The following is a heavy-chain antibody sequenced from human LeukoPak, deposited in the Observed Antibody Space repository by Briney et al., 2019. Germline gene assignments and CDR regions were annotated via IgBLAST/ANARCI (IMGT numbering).Heavy chain of an antibody. J-gene: IGHJ5*02. D-gene: IGHD6-13*01. CDR1: GYSISSGYY. Sequence: SETLSLTCTVSGYSISSGYYWGWIRQPPGKGLEWIGSIYHSGSTYYNPSLKSRVTISVDTSKNQFSLKLSSVTAADTAVYYCARGYSSSWYAFRSNWFDPWGQGTLVTVSS. V-gene: IGHV4-38-2*02. CDR3: ARGYSSSWYAFRSNWFDP. CDR2: IYHSGST.